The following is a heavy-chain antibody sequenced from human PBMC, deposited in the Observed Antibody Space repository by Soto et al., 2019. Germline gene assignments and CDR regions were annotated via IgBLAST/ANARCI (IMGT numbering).Heavy chain of an antibody. V-gene: IGHV4-31*03. J-gene: IGHJ4*02. CDR2: IYYSGST. D-gene: IGHD5-12*01. Sequence: QVQLQESGPGLVKPSQTLSLTCTVSGGSISSGGYYWSWIRQHPGKGLEWIGYIYYSGSTYYNPSLKSRVTVSVDTSKNQFSLKLSSVTAADTAVYYCAREIGKGDDYPAFDYWGQGTLVTVSS. CDR3: AREIGKGDDYPAFDY. CDR1: GGSISSGGYY.